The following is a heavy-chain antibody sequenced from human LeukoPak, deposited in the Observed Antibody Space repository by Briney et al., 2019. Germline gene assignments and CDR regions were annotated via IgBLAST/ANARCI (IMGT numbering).Heavy chain of an antibody. Sequence: SETLSLTCTVSGGSISNYYWSWVRQPPGKGLEWIAYIDYRGSTTYNPSLKSRVTISVDTSRNQFSLKLSSVTAADTAVYYCARSRSGYSYDHAAFDIWGQGTMVTVSS. V-gene: IGHV4-59*01. J-gene: IGHJ3*02. CDR3: ARSRSGYSYDHAAFDI. CDR1: GGSISNYY. D-gene: IGHD5-18*01. CDR2: IDYRGST.